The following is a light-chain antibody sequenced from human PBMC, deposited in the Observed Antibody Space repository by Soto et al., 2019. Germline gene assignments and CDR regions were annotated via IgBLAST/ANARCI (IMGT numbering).Light chain of an antibody. J-gene: IGLJ2*01. Sequence: QSVRTQPPSVSGAPGQRVTISCTGSSSNIGAGYDVHWYQQLPGTAPKLLIYGNSNRPSGVPDRFSGSKSGTSASLAITGLRAEDEADYYCQSYDSSLGGSVFGGGTKVTVL. CDR2: GNS. V-gene: IGLV1-40*01. CDR1: SSNIGAGYD. CDR3: QSYDSSLGGSV.